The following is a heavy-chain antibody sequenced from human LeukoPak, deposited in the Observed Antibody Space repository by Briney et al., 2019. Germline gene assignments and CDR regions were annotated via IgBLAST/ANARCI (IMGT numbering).Heavy chain of an antibody. Sequence: AASVKVSCKASGYTFTGYYMHWVRPAPGQGLEWMGWINPNSGGPNYAQKFQGRVTMTRDTSISTAYMELSRLRSDDTAVYYCARGSRRRYYYDSSGYYQPYSFDYWGQGTLVTVSS. CDR2: INPNSGGP. CDR1: GYTFTGYY. V-gene: IGHV1-2*02. D-gene: IGHD3-22*01. CDR3: ARGSRRRYYYDSSGYYQPYSFDY. J-gene: IGHJ4*02.